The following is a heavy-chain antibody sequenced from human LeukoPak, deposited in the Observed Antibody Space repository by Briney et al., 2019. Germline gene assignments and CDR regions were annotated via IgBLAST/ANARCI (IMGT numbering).Heavy chain of an antibody. V-gene: IGHV1-2*02. CDR3: ARGITFGGVIGGNHDY. CDR1: GYTFTGYY. J-gene: IGHJ4*02. D-gene: IGHD3-16*02. CDR2: INPNSGGT. Sequence: GASVKVSCKASGYTFTGYYMHWVRQAPGQGLEWMGWINPNSGGTNYAQKFQGRVTMTRDTSISTAYMELSRLRSDDTAVYYCARGITFGGVIGGNHDYWGQGTLVTVSS.